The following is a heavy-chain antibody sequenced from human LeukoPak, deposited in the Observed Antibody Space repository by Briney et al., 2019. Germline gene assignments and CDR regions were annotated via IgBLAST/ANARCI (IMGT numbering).Heavy chain of an antibody. CDR1: GYTFTSYG. D-gene: IGHD3-16*01. J-gene: IGHJ4*02. CDR2: ITPYNGNT. CDR3: ARDSRNHYVDY. Sequence: APVKVSCKASGYTFTSYGISWVRQAPGQGLEWMGWITPYNGNTNYAQKLQGRVTMTTDTSTTTAYMEVRSLRSDDTAVYYCARDSRNHYVDYWGQGTLVTVSS. V-gene: IGHV1-18*04.